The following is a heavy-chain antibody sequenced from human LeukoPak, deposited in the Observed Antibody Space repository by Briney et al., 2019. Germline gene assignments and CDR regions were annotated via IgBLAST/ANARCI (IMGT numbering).Heavy chain of an antibody. D-gene: IGHD2-15*01. Sequence: PGGSLRLSCAASGFTFSSYSMNWVRQAPGKGLEWVSSISSSSSYIYYADSVKGRFTISRDNAKNSLYLQMNSLRVEDTAVYYCAKDTGVVVALDSWGQGTQVTVSS. CDR3: AKDTGVVVALDS. CDR2: ISSSSSYI. V-gene: IGHV3-21*04. CDR1: GFTFSSYS. J-gene: IGHJ4*02.